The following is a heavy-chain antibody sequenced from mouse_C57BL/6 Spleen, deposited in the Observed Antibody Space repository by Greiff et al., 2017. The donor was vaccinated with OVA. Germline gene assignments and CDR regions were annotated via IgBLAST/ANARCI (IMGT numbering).Heavy chain of an antibody. J-gene: IGHJ2*01. CDR3: ARDARMAHGEGYFDY. Sequence: EVQLVESGGGLVKPGGSLKLSCAASGFTFSSYAMSWVRQTPEKRLEWVATISDGGSYTYYPDNVKGRFTISRDNAKNNRYLQMSHMKSEDTAMDYCARDARMAHGEGYFDYWGQGTTLTVSS. D-gene: IGHD2-10*02. CDR1: GFTFSSYA. V-gene: IGHV5-4*01. CDR2: ISDGGSYT.